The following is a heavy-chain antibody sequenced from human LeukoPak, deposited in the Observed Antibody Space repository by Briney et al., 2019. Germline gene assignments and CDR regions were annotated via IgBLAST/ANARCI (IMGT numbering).Heavy chain of an antibody. Sequence: SETLSLTCTVSGGSISSYYWSWIRQPAGKGLEWIGRIYTSGSTNYTPSLKSRVTMSVDTSKNQFSLKLSSVTAADTAVYNCARLGDSSGSYDWFDPWGQGTLVTVSS. CDR3: ARLGDSSGSYDWFDP. D-gene: IGHD3-22*01. J-gene: IGHJ5*02. CDR2: IYTSGST. CDR1: GGSISSYY. V-gene: IGHV4-4*07.